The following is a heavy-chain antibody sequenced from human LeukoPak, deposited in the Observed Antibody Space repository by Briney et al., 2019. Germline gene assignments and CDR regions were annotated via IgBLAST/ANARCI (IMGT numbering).Heavy chain of an antibody. CDR3: AKDRNQYFDPNFDY. CDR1: GFTFSNHG. Sequence: PGGSLRLSCAASGFTFSNHGMNWVRQAPGKGLEWVSGISPGGDTPYYADSVKGRFTISRDNSKNTLYLQMNNLRAEDTALYYCAKDRNQYFDPNFDYWGQGTLVTVSS. J-gene: IGHJ4*02. V-gene: IGHV3-23*01. CDR2: ISPGGDTP. D-gene: IGHD3-9*01.